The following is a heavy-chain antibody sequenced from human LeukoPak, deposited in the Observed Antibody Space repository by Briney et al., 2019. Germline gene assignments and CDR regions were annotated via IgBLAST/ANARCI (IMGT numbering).Heavy chain of an antibody. CDR3: TRMNTGQDY. V-gene: IGHV4-34*01. J-gene: IGHJ4*02. CDR1: GVSFNDYY. D-gene: IGHD4-17*01. CDR2: INHSGYT. Sequence: SETLSLTCAVSGVSFNDYYWSWVRQTPGKRLEWIGQINHSGYTNDSPSLKSRVTLSIDTSRKQFSLNLRSVTVADTGIYYCTRMNTGQDYWGQGTLVTVSS.